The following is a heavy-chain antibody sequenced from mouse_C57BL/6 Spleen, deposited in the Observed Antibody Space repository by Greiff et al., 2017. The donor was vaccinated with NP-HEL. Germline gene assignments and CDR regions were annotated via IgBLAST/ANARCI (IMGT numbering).Heavy chain of an antibody. D-gene: IGHD4-1*01. Sequence: VQLQESGPELVKPGASVKISCKASGYAFSSSWMNWVKQRPGKGLEWIGRIYPGDGDTNYNGKFKGKATLTADKSSSTAYMQLSSLTSEDSAVYFGAAWDLAWFAYWGQGTLVTVSA. V-gene: IGHV1-82*01. CDR2: IYPGDGDT. J-gene: IGHJ3*01. CDR1: GYAFSSSW. CDR3: AAWDLAWFAY.